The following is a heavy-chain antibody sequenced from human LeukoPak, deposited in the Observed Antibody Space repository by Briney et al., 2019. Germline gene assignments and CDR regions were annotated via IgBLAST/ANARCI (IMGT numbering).Heavy chain of an antibody. CDR1: GYTFTSYG. V-gene: IGHV1-8*03. CDR2: MNPNSGNT. J-gene: IGHJ6*03. D-gene: IGHD1-26*01. CDR3: ARSGVGATPYYYYMDV. Sequence: ASVKVSCKASGYTFTSYGISWVRQAPGQGLEWMGWMNPNSGNTGYAQKFQGRVTITRNTSISTAYMELSSLRSEDTAVYYCARSGVGATPYYYYMDVWGKGTTVTVSS.